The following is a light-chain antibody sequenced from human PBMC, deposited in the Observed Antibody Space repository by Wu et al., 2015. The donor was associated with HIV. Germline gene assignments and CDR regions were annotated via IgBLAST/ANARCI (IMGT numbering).Light chain of an antibody. CDR2: ETS. V-gene: IGKV3-20*01. CDR1: QTITGNY. Sequence: EIILTQSPGLLSVSVGDSVTLSCRASQTITGNYLAWYQQKLGQAPRLLIYETSNRATGIPDRFGGSGSGTDFTLTIDRLEPEDFAVYSCQQYNNWPGTFGQGTKVEIK. CDR3: QQYNNWPGT. J-gene: IGKJ1*01.